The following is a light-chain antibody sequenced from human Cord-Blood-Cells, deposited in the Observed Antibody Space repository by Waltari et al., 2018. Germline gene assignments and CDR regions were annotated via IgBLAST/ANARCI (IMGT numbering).Light chain of an antibody. CDR1: SSDVGGYNY. J-gene: IGLJ2*01. CDR3: SSYAGSNNLV. V-gene: IGLV2-8*01. Sequence: HSALTQPPSASGSPGQSVTISCPGTSSDVGGYNYVPWYQQHPGKAPKLMIYEVSKRPSGVPDRFSGSKSGNTASLTVSGLQAEDEADYYCSSYAGSNNLVFGGGTKLTVL. CDR2: EVS.